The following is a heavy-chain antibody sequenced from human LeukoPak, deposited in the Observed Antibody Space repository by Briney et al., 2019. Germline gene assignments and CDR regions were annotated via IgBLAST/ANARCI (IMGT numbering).Heavy chain of an antibody. D-gene: IGHD2-2*02. V-gene: IGHV1-18*01. CDR2: ISAYNGNT. CDR1: GYTFTSYG. CDR3: ARDSIVVVPAAIVPYFDC. J-gene: IGHJ4*02. Sequence: GASVKVSCKASGYTFTSYGISSVRQAPGQGLEWMGWISAYNGNTNYAQKLQGRVTMTTDTSTSTAYMELRSLRSADTAVYYCARDSIVVVPAAIVPYFDCWGQGTLVTVSS.